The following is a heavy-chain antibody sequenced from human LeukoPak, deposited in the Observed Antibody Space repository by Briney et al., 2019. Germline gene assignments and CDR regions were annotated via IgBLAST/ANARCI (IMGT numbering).Heavy chain of an antibody. V-gene: IGHV3-33*01. Sequence: GRSLRLSCAASGFIFSSYGMHWVRQAPGKGLEWVAVIWYDGSNKYYADSVKGRFTISRDNSKNTLYLQMNSLRAEDTAVYYCAGGVYDSSGSYFDYWGQGTLVTVSS. CDR1: GFIFSSYG. D-gene: IGHD3-22*01. J-gene: IGHJ4*02. CDR3: AGGVYDSSGSYFDY. CDR2: IWYDGSNK.